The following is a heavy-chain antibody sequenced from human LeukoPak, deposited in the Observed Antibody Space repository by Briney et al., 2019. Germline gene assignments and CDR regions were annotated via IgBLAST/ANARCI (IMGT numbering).Heavy chain of an antibody. CDR2: ITTKATSYVT. D-gene: IGHD3-10*01. CDR1: GFTFSDCD. Sequence: GGSLRLSCAASGFTFSDCDMHWVRQASGKGLEWVGRITTKATSYVTSHAASLKGRFTISRDDSKNMAYLQMNSLRAEDTAVYYCARDGAVVRGAVDIWGQGTMVTVSS. CDR3: ARDGAVVRGAVDI. V-gene: IGHV3-73*01. J-gene: IGHJ3*02.